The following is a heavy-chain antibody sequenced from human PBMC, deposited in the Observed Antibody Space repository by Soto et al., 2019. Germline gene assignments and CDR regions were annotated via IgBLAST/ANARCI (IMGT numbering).Heavy chain of an antibody. CDR1: GGSISSGGYY. V-gene: IGHV4-31*03. J-gene: IGHJ5*02. D-gene: IGHD6-13*01. CDR2: IYYSGST. Sequence: QVQLQESGPGLVKPSQTLSLTCTVSGGSISSGGYYWSWIRQHPGKGLEWIGYIYYSGSTYYNPSLKSRVTISVDTSKNQFSLKLSSVTAADTAVYYCARSFRGRIAAAGTGFDPWGQGTLVTVSS. CDR3: ARSFRGRIAAAGTGFDP.